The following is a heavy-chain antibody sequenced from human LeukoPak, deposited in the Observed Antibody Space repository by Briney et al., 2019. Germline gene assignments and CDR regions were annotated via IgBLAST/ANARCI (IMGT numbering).Heavy chain of an antibody. CDR2: ISGSGGST. CDR1: GFTFSSYA. D-gene: IGHD4-17*01. V-gene: IGHV3-23*01. CDR3: AKDRESIDDYGDSNY. J-gene: IGHJ4*02. Sequence: GGSLRLSCAASGFTFSSYAMSWVRQAPGKGLEWVSAISGSGGSTYYADSVKGRFTISRDNSKNTLYLQMSSLRAEDTAVYYCAKDRESIDDYGDSNYWGQGTLVTVSS.